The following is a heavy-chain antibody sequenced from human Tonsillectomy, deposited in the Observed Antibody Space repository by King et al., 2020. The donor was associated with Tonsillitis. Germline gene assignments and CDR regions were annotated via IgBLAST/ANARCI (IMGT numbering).Heavy chain of an antibody. Sequence: VQLQQWGAGLLKPSETLSLTCAVYGGSFSGYYWSWIRQPPGKGLEWIGEINHSGSTNYNPSLKSRVTISVDTSKNQFSLKLSSVTAADTAVYYCARFVAARIHAFDIWGQGTMVTVSS. CDR2: INHSGST. J-gene: IGHJ3*02. V-gene: IGHV4-34*01. D-gene: IGHD6-6*01. CDR3: ARFVAARIHAFDI. CDR1: GGSFSGYY.